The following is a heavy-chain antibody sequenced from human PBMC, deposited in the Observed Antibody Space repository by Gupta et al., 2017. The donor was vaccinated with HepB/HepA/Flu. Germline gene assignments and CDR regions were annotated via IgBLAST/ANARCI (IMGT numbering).Heavy chain of an antibody. Sequence: VESGGGLAKPGGSLRLSSAASGFAFSSYSMNWVRQAPGKGLEWVSYISGNSNFRYYAVSVKGRVTISRDNTKNSLYLEMNSLRGEDTGVYYCVRGAFTYFFATGNDCWGQGTMVRVS. D-gene: IGHD2-21*01. CDR2: ISGNSNFR. CDR1: GFAFSSYS. V-gene: IGHV3-21*06. J-gene: IGHJ4*02. CDR3: VRGAFTYFFATGNDC.